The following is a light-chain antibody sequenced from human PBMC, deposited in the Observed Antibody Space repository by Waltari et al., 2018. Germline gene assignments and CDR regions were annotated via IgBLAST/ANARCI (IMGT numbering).Light chain of an antibody. CDR3: QQWNTPPYT. J-gene: IGKJ2*01. Sequence: DIQMTQSPSSLSASVGDRVTITCRASQTIRTSFNWFQQKPGKAPELLICVASSLQGGVSSRCSGGGSGEDFTLTSSSLQPEDSATYYCQQWNTPPYTFGQGTKLEI. V-gene: IGKV1-39*01. CDR1: QTIRTS. CDR2: VAS.